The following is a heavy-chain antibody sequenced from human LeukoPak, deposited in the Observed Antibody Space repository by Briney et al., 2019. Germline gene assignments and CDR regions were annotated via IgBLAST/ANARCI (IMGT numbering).Heavy chain of an antibody. Sequence: PGGSLRLSCAASGFTFSSYSMNWVRQAPGKGLEWVSYISSSSSTIYYADSVKSRFTISRDNAKNLLYLQMNSLRAEDTAVYYCASSIVGAEREHWGQGTLVTVSS. CDR3: ASSIVGAEREH. J-gene: IGHJ1*01. D-gene: IGHD1-26*01. CDR2: ISSSSSTI. CDR1: GFTFSSYS. V-gene: IGHV3-48*04.